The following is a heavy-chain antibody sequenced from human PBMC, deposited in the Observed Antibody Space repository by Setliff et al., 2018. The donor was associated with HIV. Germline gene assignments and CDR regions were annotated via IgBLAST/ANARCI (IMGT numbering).Heavy chain of an antibody. CDR3: DSSGYVKSALDCFDV. J-gene: IGHJ3*01. V-gene: IGHV4-4*08. D-gene: IGHD3-22*01. Sequence: SETLSLTCDVSGGSISDFYWSWIRQSPRWGREWIGYVHTSGSSNYNLSLKSRATISVDTSTNQFSLKLTSLTAADTAVYYHDSSGYVKSALDCFDVWGQGTMVTVSS. CDR1: GGSISDFY. CDR2: VHTSGSS.